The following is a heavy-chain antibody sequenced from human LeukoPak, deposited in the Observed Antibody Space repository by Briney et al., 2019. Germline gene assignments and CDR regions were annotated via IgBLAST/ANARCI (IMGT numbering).Heavy chain of an antibody. CDR2: INPNSGGT. CDR1: GYTFTGYY. CDR3: ARARTGRPGSFNDAFDI. D-gene: IGHD3-10*01. V-gene: IGHV1-2*02. J-gene: IGHJ3*02. Sequence: ASVKVSCKASGYTFTGYYMHWVRQAPGQGLEWMGWINPNSGGTNYAQKFQGRVTMTRDTSISTAYMELSRLRSDDTAVYYCARARTGRPGSFNDAFDIWGQGTMVTVSS.